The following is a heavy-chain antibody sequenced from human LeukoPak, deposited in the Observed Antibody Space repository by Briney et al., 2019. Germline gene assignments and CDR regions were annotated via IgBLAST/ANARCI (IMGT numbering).Heavy chain of an antibody. D-gene: IGHD5-12*01. J-gene: IGHJ4*02. V-gene: IGHV3-66*01. CDR3: ARISLSGYDQDNYFDY. CDR1: GFTVSSNY. CDR2: IYSGGST. Sequence: GGSLRLSCAASGFTVSSNYMSWVRQAPGKGLEWVSVIYSGGSTYYADSVKGRFTISRDNSKNTLYLQMNSLRAEDTVVYYCARISLSGYDQDNYFDYWGQGTLVTVSS.